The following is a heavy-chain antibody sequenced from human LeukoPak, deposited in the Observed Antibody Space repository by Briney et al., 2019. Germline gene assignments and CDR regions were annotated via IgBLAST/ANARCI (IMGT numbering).Heavy chain of an antibody. D-gene: IGHD6-13*01. CDR2: ISSSGGSM. CDR3: ARLTAAGDPADF. J-gene: IGHJ4*02. V-gene: IGHV3-48*03. Sequence: GGSLRLSCAASGFTFSSYEMSWVRQAPGKGLEWVSYISSSGGSMYYADSVKGRFTISRDNAKNSLFLEMNSLRAEDTAVYYWARLTAAGDPADFWGQGTLVTVSS. CDR1: GFTFSSYE.